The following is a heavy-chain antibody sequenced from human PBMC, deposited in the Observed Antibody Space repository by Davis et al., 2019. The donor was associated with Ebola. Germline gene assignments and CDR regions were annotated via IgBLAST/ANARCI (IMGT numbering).Heavy chain of an antibody. D-gene: IGHD2-2*01. J-gene: IGHJ6*03. CDR3: ARRSSTGYMDV. CDR2: INNDGSIT. Sequence: HTGGSLRLSCAASGFTFSNFWMHWVRQAPGKGLVCVSRINNDGSITNYADSVKGRFTISRDNAKNTLYLQMNSLRAEDTAAYYCARRSSTGYMDVWGKGTTVTVS. CDR1: GFTFSNFW. V-gene: IGHV3-74*01.